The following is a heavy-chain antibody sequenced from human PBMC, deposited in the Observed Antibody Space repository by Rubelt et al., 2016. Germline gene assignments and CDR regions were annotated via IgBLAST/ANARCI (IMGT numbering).Heavy chain of an antibody. V-gene: IGHV1-69*01. D-gene: IGHD5-18*01. J-gene: IGHJ4*02. Sequence: GRVTITADESTSTAYMELSSLRSEDTAVYYCARSSGYSYGTYYFDYWGQGTLVTVSS. CDR3: ARSSGYSYGTYYFDY.